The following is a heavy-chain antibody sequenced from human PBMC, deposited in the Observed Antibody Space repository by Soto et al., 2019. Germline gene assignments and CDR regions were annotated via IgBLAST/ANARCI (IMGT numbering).Heavy chain of an antibody. J-gene: IGHJ5*02. CDR1: GYTFTSYY. CDR3: ARDKVDGYCSGGSCPNWFDP. CDR2: INPSGGST. V-gene: IGHV1-46*01. D-gene: IGHD2-15*01. Sequence: VSVKVSCKASGYTFTSYYMHWVRQAPGQGLEWMGIINPSGGSTSYAQKFQGRVTMTRDTSTSTVYMELSSLRSEDTAVYYCARDKVDGYCSGGSCPNWFDPWGQGTLVTVSS.